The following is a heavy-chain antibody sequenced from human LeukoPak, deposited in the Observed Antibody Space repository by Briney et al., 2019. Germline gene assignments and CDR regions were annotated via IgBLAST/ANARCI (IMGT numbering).Heavy chain of an antibody. CDR1: GFTFSTSD. CDR3: AKSHGYSYGFDY. CDR2: IQYDGSRK. J-gene: IGHJ4*02. Sequence: GGSLRLSCATSGFTFSTSDMHWVRQAPGKGLEWVSFIQYDGSRKNYVDSVKGRFTISRDNSKNTLYLQMNSLRAEDTAVYYCAKSHGYSYGFDYWGQGTLVTVSS. V-gene: IGHV3-30*02. D-gene: IGHD5-18*01.